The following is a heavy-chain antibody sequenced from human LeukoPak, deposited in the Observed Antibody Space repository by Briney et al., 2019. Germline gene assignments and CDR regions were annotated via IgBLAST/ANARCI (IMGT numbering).Heavy chain of an antibody. CDR3: ATLKGWYGEGCFDY. D-gene: IGHD3-10*01. CDR1: GVTVSSIY. CDR2: IYPDGRT. V-gene: IGHV3-53*01. J-gene: IGHJ4*02. Sequence: GGSLRLSCAASGVTVSSIYIGWVRQAPGKGLDWVSVIYPDGRTYYAESVKGRFTISRDSSENTLFLQMNSLGAEDTALYYCATLKGWYGEGCFDYWGQGTLVTVSS.